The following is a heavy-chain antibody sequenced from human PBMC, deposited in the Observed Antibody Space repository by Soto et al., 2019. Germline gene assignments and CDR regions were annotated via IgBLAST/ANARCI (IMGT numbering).Heavy chain of an antibody. CDR1: GYTITSYC. Sequence: PAKLCSKASGYTITSYCSRWLQQSPRQGHERMGLNSAYNGNTNYAQKLQGRVTMTTDTSTSTVYMELRSLRSDDTAVYYCATYYYGAGSQADYGLDVWGQGSTVTVSS. V-gene: IGHV1-18*04. J-gene: IGHJ6*02. CDR2: NSAYNGNT. D-gene: IGHD3-10*01. CDR3: ATYYYGAGSQADYGLDV.